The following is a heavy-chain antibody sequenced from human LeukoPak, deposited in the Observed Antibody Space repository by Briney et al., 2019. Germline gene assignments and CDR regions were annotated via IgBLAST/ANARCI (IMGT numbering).Heavy chain of an antibody. J-gene: IGHJ5*02. CDR1: GYTFTGYY. D-gene: IGHD2-2*01. V-gene: IGHV1-2*02. Sequence: ASVKVSCKASGYTFTGYYIHWVRQAHGRGLEWMGWISPNSGGTKYAQNFQGRVTMTRDTSISTAYMELNRLRSDDTAVYYCARGDCSTISCPYDPWGQGTLVTVSS. CDR3: ARGDCSTISCPYDP. CDR2: ISPNSGGT.